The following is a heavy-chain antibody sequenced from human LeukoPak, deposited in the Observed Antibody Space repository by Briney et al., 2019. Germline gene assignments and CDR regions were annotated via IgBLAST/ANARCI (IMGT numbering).Heavy chain of an antibody. Sequence: GSLRLSCAASGFTFSSYSMSWIRQPPGKGLEWIGEINHSGSTNYNPSLKSRVTISVDTSKNQFSLKLSSVTAADTAVYYCARGWGVTDYWGQGTLVTVSS. CDR1: GFTFSSYS. D-gene: IGHD3-10*01. V-gene: IGHV4-34*01. CDR3: ARGWGVTDY. CDR2: INHSGST. J-gene: IGHJ4*02.